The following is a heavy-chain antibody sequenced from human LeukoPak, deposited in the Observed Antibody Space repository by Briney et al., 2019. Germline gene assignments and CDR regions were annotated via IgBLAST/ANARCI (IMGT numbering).Heavy chain of an antibody. CDR3: ARATGGYSYGYDY. CDR1: GFTFSSYS. CDR2: ISSSSSTI. Sequence: GGSLRLSCAASGFTFSSYSMNWVRQAPGKGLQWVSYISSSSSTIYYADSVKGRFTISRDNAKNSLYLQMNSLRAEDTAVYYCARATGGYSYGYDYWGQGTLVTVSS. D-gene: IGHD5-18*01. J-gene: IGHJ4*02. V-gene: IGHV3-48*01.